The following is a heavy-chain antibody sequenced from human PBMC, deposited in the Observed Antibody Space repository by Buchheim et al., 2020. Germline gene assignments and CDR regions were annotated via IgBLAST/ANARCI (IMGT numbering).Heavy chain of an antibody. CDR3: ARVGVTMVRGVIFHYYYYGMDV. Sequence: QVQLVQSGAEVKKPGSSVKVSCKASGGTFSSYAISWVRQAPGQGLEWMGGILPIFGTANYAQKFQCRVTSTADKSTSTAYMELSSLRSEDTAVYYCARVGVTMVRGVIFHYYYYGMDVWGQGTT. J-gene: IGHJ6*02. CDR2: ILPIFGTA. V-gene: IGHV1-69*06. D-gene: IGHD3-10*01. CDR1: GGTFSSYA.